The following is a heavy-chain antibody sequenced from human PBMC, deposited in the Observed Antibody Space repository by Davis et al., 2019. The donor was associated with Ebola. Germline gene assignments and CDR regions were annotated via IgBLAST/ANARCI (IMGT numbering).Heavy chain of an antibody. CDR2: IYYSGST. CDR1: AGSISSYY. D-gene: IGHD4-17*01. CDR3: ARVGYGDYGWFDP. Sequence: SETLSLTCTVSAGSISSYYWSWIRQPPGKGLEWIGYIYYSGSTNYNPSLKSRVTISVDTSKNQFSLKLSSVTAADTAVYYCARVGYGDYGWFDPWGQGTLVTVSS. V-gene: IGHV4-59*01. J-gene: IGHJ5*02.